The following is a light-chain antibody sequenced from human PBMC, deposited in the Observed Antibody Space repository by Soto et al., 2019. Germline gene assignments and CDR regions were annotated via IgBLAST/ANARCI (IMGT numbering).Light chain of an antibody. CDR2: GAS. CDR1: QSVRRN. V-gene: IGKV3-15*01. CDR3: QQYDNWPPLT. Sequence: IVLTQSRDTLSLSLGERATISCRASQSVRRNLAWYQQKPGQAPRLVISGASTRATGIPARFSGIGSATEFSPPIRSLQSEDFASYYCQQYDNWPPLTFGGGTKLDIK. J-gene: IGKJ4*01.